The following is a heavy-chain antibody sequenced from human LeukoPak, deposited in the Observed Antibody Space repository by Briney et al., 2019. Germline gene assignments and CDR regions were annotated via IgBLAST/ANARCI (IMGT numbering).Heavy chain of an antibody. V-gene: IGHV4-61*02. CDR1: GGSISSGSYY. Sequence: SQTLSLTCTVSGGSISSGSYYWSWIRQPAGKGLEWIGRIYTSGSTNYNPSLKSRVTISVDTSKNQFSLKLSSVTAADTAVYYCARHATLWFGELLHRHYYYYYMDVWGKGTTVTISS. CDR3: ARHATLWFGELLHRHYYYYYMDV. D-gene: IGHD3-10*01. J-gene: IGHJ6*03. CDR2: IYTSGST.